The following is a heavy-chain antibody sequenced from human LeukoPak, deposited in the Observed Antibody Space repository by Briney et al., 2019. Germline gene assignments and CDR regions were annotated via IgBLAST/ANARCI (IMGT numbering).Heavy chain of an antibody. V-gene: IGHV4-59*01. Sequence: KSSETLSLTCTASGGSITSYYWSWIRQSPGKGLEWIGYIYYGGSTNYNPSLKSRVTMSVDTSKNQFSLRLSSVTAADTAVYYCARVGAHYDFWSGYYSEYYFDYWGQGTLVTVSS. CDR2: IYYGGST. CDR3: ARVGAHYDFWSGYYSEYYFDY. CDR1: GGSITSYY. D-gene: IGHD3-3*01. J-gene: IGHJ4*02.